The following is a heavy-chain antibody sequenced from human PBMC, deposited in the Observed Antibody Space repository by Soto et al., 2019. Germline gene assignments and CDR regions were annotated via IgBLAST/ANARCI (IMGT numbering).Heavy chain of an antibody. J-gene: IGHJ6*02. V-gene: IGHV6-1*01. CDR3: AREAGVGYCSSTSCYPMKYYYYGMDV. D-gene: IGHD2-2*01. CDR2: TYYRSKWYN. Sequence: SQTLSLTCAISGDSVSSNSAAWNWIRQSPSRGLEWLGRTYYRSKWYNDYAVSVKSRITINPDTSKNQFSLQLNSVTPEDTAVYYCAREAGVGYCSSTSCYPMKYYYYGMDVWGQGTTVTVPS. CDR1: GDSVSSNSAA.